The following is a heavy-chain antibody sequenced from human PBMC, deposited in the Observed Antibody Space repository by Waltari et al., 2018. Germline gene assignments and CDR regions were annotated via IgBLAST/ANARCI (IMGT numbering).Heavy chain of an antibody. J-gene: IGHJ6*03. Sequence: QVQLQQWGAGLLKPSETLSLTCAVYGGSFSGYYWSWIRQPPGKGLEWIGEINHSGSTNDNPSLKSRVTISVDTSKNQFSLKLSSVTAADTAVYYCARIFRRYCSSTSCYTNYYYMDVWGKGTTVTISS. CDR3: ARIFRRYCSSTSCYTNYYYMDV. CDR2: INHSGST. D-gene: IGHD2-2*02. CDR1: GGSFSGYY. V-gene: IGHV4-34*01.